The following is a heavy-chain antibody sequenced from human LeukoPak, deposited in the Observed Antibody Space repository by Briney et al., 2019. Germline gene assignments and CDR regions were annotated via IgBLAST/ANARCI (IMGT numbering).Heavy chain of an antibody. CDR2: MNPNSGNT. V-gene: IGHV1-8*01. CDR3: ARGYSGYEAYYYYGMDV. J-gene: IGHJ6*02. CDR1: GYTFTSYD. Sequence: ASVKVSCKASGYTFTSYDINWVRQATGQGLEWMGWMNPNSGNTGYAQKFQGRVTMTRNTSISTAYMELSSLRSEDTAVYYCARGYSGYEAYYYYGMDVWGQGTTVTVPS. D-gene: IGHD5-12*01.